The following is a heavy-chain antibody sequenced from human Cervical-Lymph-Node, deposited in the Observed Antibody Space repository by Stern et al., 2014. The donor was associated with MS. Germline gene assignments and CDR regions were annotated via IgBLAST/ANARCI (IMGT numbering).Heavy chain of an antibody. J-gene: IGHJ4*02. V-gene: IGHV4-31*03. Sequence: VQLLESGPGLVKPSQTLSLTCTVSGGSISSGGYYWSWIRQHPGKGLEWFGYIYYSGSTYYNPSLKSRVTISVDTSKTQFSLKLSSVTAADTAVYYCARGGTTVVTPLDYWGQGTLVTVSS. CDR3: ARGGTTVVTPLDY. CDR1: GGSISSGGYY. D-gene: IGHD4-23*01. CDR2: IYYSGST.